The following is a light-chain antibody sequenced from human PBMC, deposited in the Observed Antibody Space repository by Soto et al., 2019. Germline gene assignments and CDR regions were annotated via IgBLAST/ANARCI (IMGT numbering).Light chain of an antibody. CDR2: GAS. J-gene: IGKJ2*01. CDR3: QQYERSPVT. CDR1: QSVRSSY. V-gene: IGKV3-20*01. Sequence: EIVLTQSPGTLSLSPGERATLSCRASQSVRSSYLAWYQQKPGQAPRLLIFGASSRATGIPDRFSGSGSGTDFTLTISRLEPDDFAVYYCQQYERSPVTFGQGTKVEIK.